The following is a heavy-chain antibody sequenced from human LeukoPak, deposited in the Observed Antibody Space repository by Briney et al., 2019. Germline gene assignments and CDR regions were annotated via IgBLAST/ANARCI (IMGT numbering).Heavy chain of an antibody. D-gene: IGHD6-19*01. CDR2: ISGSGGST. CDR3: ATSSGWYPFDP. J-gene: IGHJ5*02. Sequence: GGSLRLSCAASGFTFSSYAMSWVRQAPGKGLEWVSAISGSGGSTYYADSVKGRFTVSRDNSKNTLYLQMNSLRAEDTAVYYCATSSGWYPFDPWGQGTLVTVSS. V-gene: IGHV3-23*01. CDR1: GFTFSSYA.